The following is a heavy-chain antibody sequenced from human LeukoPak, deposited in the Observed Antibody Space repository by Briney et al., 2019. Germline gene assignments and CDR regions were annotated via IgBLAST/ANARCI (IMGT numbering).Heavy chain of an antibody. J-gene: IGHJ4*02. CDR1: GYTFTGYF. CDR2: INPNTGGT. Sequence: ASVKVSCKTSGYTFTGYFMHWVRQAPGQGLEWMGWINPNTGGTNYAQKFQGRVTMTSDTSISTAYMELSSLRSDDTAMYYCARAPMIVVVFPPRLDFWGQGTLVTVSS. V-gene: IGHV1-2*02. CDR3: ARAPMIVVVFPPRLDF. D-gene: IGHD3-22*01.